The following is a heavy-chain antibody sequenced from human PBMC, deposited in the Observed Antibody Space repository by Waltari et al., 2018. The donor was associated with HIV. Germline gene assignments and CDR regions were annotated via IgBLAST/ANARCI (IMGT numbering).Heavy chain of an antibody. CDR1: GLPITSYA. D-gene: IGHD6-19*01. Sequence: QVPMVESGGGVVQPGRSLRPSCSASGLPITSYAMHWVRQAPGKGLGCVAVISYYGDNKYYADSVKGRFTSSRDNSKNTLYLQMNSLRAEDTAVYYCAKGASGWSPGYWGQGTLVTVSS. CDR2: ISYYGDNK. J-gene: IGHJ4*02. V-gene: IGHV3-30*18. CDR3: AKGASGWSPGY.